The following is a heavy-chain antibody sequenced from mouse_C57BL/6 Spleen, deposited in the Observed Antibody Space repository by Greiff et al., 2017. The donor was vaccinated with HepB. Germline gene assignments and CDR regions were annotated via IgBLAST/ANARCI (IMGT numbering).Heavy chain of an antibody. Sequence: DVHLVESGGDLVKPGGSLKLSCAASGFTFSSYGMSWVRQTPDKRLEWVATISSGGSYTYYPDSVKGRFTISRDNAKNTLYLQMSSLKSEDTAMYYCAREAGPYYFDYWGQGTTLTVSS. CDR1: GFTFSSYG. CDR3: AREAGPYYFDY. D-gene: IGHD3-2*02. CDR2: ISSGGSYT. J-gene: IGHJ2*01. V-gene: IGHV5-6*01.